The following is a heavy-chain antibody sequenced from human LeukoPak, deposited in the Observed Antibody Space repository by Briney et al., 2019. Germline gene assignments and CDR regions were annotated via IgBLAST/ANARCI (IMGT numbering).Heavy chain of an antibody. D-gene: IGHD3-10*01. V-gene: IGHV3-30-3*01. CDR2: ISYDGSNK. CDR1: GFTFSSYA. Sequence: GGSLRLSCEGSGFTFSSYAMSWVRQAPGKGLEWVAVISYDGSNKYYADSVKGRFTISRDNSKNTLYLQMNSLRAEDTAVYYCARDHTPYGSGSYYFDYWGQGTLVTVSS. CDR3: ARDHTPYGSGSYYFDY. J-gene: IGHJ4*02.